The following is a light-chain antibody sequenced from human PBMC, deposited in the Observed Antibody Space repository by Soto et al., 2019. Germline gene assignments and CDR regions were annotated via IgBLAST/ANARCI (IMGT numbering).Light chain of an antibody. CDR3: QQYGLSPKFS. CDR2: GAS. CDR1: QSVSSNY. Sequence: EIVLTQSPGTLSLSPGERATLSCGASQSVSSNYLAWYQKKPGQAPRLLIYGASSRATGIADRFSGSGSGTDFTLTINRLEPEDSAVYYCQQYGLSPKFSFGPGTKVDIK. V-gene: IGKV3-20*01. J-gene: IGKJ3*01.